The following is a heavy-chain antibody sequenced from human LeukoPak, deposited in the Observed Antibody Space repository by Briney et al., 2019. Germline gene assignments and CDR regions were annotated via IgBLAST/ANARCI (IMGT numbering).Heavy chain of an antibody. CDR1: GFTFDDYA. CDR3: AKGPYGDYMTFDY. Sequence: GGSLRLSCAASGFTFDDYAMHWVRQAPGKGLEWVSGISWNSGSIGYADSVKGRFTISRDDAKNSLYLQVNSLRAEDTALYYCAKGPYGDYMTFDYWGQGTLVTVSS. D-gene: IGHD4-17*01. J-gene: IGHJ4*02. V-gene: IGHV3-9*01. CDR2: ISWNSGSI.